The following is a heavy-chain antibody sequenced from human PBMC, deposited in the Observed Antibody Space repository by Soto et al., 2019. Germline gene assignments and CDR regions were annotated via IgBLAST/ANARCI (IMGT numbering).Heavy chain of an antibody. V-gene: IGHV4-59*01. Sequence: QVQLQESGPGLVKPSETLSLTCNVSGGSISDFYWSWIRQSPGKRLEWIGYLYYTGSTNYNPALKGRVTISLDTSKNQFSLKLRSVTAADTAVYYCARGGGYDFRSSQAPPIDVWGQGTTVTVSS. D-gene: IGHD3-3*01. J-gene: IGHJ6*02. CDR1: GGSISDFY. CDR2: LYYTGST. CDR3: ARGGGYDFRSSQAPPIDV.